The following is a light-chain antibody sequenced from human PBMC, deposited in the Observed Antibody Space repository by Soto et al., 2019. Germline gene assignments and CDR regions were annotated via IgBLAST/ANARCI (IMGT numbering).Light chain of an antibody. Sequence: EIMMTQSPATLSVSPGERATLSFRATQSVSSSLAWYQQKPGQAPRLLIYGASTTATGIPARFSGSGSGTEFTLTIKSLQSEDFAVYYCQQYNNWWTFGQGTKVDIK. J-gene: IGKJ1*01. V-gene: IGKV3-15*01. CDR1: QSVSSS. CDR3: QQYNNWWT. CDR2: GAS.